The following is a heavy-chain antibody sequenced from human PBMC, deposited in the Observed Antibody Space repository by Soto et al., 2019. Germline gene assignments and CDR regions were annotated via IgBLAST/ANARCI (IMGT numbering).Heavy chain of an antibody. Sequence: QVQLVQSGAEVKKPGSSVKVSCKASGGTFSSYAIIWVRQAPGQGLEWMGGIIPISGTANYAQKFQGRVTITAHESTSTASTKLRSLRCEDTAVYFWARSQGSSTSLEIYYYGYYGMDAWAKGPRSPSP. V-gene: IGHV1-69*01. CDR3: ARSQGSSTSLEIYYYGYYGMDA. D-gene: IGHD2-2*01. CDR1: GGTFSSYA. CDR2: IIPISGTA. J-gene: IGHJ6*02.